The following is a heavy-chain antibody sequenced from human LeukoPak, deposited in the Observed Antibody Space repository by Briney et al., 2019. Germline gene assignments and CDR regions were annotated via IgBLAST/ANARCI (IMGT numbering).Heavy chain of an antibody. Sequence: GGSLRLSCAASGFTFDDYAMHWVRQAPGKGLEWVSGISWNSGSIGYADSVKGRFTISRDNSKNTLYLQMNSLRAEDTAVYYCAKQGLLNYNWFDPWGQGTLVTVSS. V-gene: IGHV3-9*01. CDR3: AKQGLLNYNWFDP. J-gene: IGHJ5*02. CDR2: ISWNSGSI. CDR1: GFTFDDYA.